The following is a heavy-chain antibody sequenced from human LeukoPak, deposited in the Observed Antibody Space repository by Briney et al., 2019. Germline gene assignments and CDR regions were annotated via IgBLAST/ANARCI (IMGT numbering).Heavy chain of an antibody. V-gene: IGHV4-39*01. CDR3: ATAINSYGYNWFLDY. J-gene: IGHJ4*02. D-gene: IGHD5-24*01. CDR1: GGSITSSIHY. Sequence: PSETLSLTRTVSGGSITSSIHYWGWIRQSPGKGLEWIGTIYYSGSTYYNPSLRSRVTISVDTSKNQFSLKLSSVTASDTAIYYCATAINSYGYNWFLDYWGQGTLVTVSS. CDR2: IYYSGST.